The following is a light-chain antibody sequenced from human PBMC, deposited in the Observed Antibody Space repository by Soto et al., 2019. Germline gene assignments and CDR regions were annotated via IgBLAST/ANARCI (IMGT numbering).Light chain of an antibody. V-gene: IGKV3-15*01. CDR1: QSVSGN. CDR3: QQYDHWPFT. CDR2: GAS. Sequence: EIVMTQSPATLYVSPGERATLSCWASQSVSGNLAWYQQNPGQAPRLLIYGASTRATGLPARFSGSGSGTEFTLTISSLQSEDYALYYCQQYDHWPFTFGPRTKVDIK. J-gene: IGKJ3*01.